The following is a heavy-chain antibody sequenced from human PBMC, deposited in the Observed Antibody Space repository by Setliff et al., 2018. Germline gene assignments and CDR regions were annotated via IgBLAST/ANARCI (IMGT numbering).Heavy chain of an antibody. CDR1: GYTFTKYW. D-gene: IGHD6-13*01. V-gene: IGHV5-51*01. CDR2: ISPGDSDT. CDR3: ARTYRLAAPSHFDY. J-gene: IGHJ4*02. Sequence: PGESLKISCEGSGYTFTKYWIGWVRQMPGKGLEWMGIISPGDSDTRYSPSFQGQVTISADKSISTAYLQWSSLKASDTAMYYCARTYRLAAPSHFDYWGQGTLGTVS.